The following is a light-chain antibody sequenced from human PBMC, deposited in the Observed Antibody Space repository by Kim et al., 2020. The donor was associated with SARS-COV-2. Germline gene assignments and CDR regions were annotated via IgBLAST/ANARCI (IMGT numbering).Light chain of an antibody. V-gene: IGLV7-43*01. CDR1: TGTVPSGYF. Sequence: TCTSSTGTVPSGYFPKWFQQKSGQAPKTLIYNTTNKHSWTPARFSGSLLGDKAALTLSDVQPEDGTEHCCLLYYGAGQVFGGGTKLTVL. CDR3: LLYYGAGQV. CDR2: NTT. J-gene: IGLJ3*02.